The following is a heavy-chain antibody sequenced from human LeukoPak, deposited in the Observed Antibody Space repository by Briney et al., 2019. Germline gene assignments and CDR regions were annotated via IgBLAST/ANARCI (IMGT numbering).Heavy chain of an antibody. D-gene: IGHD2-15*01. CDR2: IYYSGST. V-gene: IGHV4-59*01. Sequence: SETLSLTCTVSGASISSSYWSWIRQPPGKGLEWIGYIYYSGSTNYNPSLKSRVTISVDTSKNQFSLKLSSVTAADTAVYYCARGWGYCSGGSCYVDAFDIWGQGTMVTVSS. J-gene: IGHJ3*02. CDR1: GASISSSY. CDR3: ARGWGYCSGGSCYVDAFDI.